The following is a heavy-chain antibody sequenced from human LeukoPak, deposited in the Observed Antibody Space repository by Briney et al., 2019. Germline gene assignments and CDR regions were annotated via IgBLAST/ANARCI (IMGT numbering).Heavy chain of an antibody. J-gene: IGHJ4*02. CDR3: ARGGADLFDWLRGYFDY. Sequence: SETLSVTCTVSGGSISSYYWSWIRQPPGKGLEWIGYIYYSGSTNYNPSLKSRVTISVDTSKNQFSLKLSSVTAADTAVYYCARGGADLFDWLRGYFDYWGQGTLVTVSS. D-gene: IGHD3-9*01. CDR1: GGSISSYY. CDR2: IYYSGST. V-gene: IGHV4-59*01.